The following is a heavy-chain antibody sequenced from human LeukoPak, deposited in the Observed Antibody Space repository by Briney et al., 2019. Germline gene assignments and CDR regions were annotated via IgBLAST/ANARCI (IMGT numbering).Heavy chain of an antibody. CDR1: GYTFTSYG. Sequence: ASVKVSCKASGYTFTSYGISWVRQAPGQGLGWMGWISAYNGNTNYAQKLQGRVTMTTDTSTSTAYMELRSLRSDDTAVYYCARDSSGQDAFDIWGQGTMVTVSS. J-gene: IGHJ3*02. D-gene: IGHD3-22*01. CDR3: ARDSSGQDAFDI. V-gene: IGHV1-18*01. CDR2: ISAYNGNT.